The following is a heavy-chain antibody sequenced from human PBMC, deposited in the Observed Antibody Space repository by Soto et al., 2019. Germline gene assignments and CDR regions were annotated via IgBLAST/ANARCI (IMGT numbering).Heavy chain of an antibody. Sequence: GGSISSYYWSWIRQPPGKGLEWIGYVYFSGGTNYNPSLKSRVTISVDTSKNQFSLKLSSVTAADTAVYYCAREVRAFDIWGQGTMVTVSS. V-gene: IGHV4-59*01. CDR3: AREVRAFDI. D-gene: IGHD1-1*01. CDR1: GGSISSYY. J-gene: IGHJ3*02. CDR2: VYFSGGT.